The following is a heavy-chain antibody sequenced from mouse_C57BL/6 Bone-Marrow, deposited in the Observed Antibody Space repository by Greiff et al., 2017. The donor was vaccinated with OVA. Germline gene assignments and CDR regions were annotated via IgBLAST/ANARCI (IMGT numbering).Heavy chain of an antibody. V-gene: IGHV14-4*01. Sequence: EVQVVESGAELVRPGASVKLSCTASGFNIKDDYMHWVKQRPEQGLEWIGWIDPENGDTEYASKFQGKATITADTSSNTAYLQLSSLTSEDTAVYYCTPRGAYWGQGTLVTVSA. CDR1: GFNIKDDY. CDR2: IDPENGDT. CDR3: TPRGAY. J-gene: IGHJ3*01.